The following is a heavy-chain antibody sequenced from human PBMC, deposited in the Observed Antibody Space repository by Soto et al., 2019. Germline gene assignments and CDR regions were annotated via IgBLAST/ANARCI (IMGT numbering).Heavy chain of an antibody. Sequence: ASVKVSCKASGYTFPSYDINWVRQATGQGLEWMGWMNPNSGNTGYAQKFQGRVTMTRNTSISTAYMELSSLRSEDTAVYYCARVISGDYSKLGYWGQGTLVTVSS. CDR3: ARVISGDYSKLGY. D-gene: IGHD4-4*01. V-gene: IGHV1-8*01. CDR1: GYTFPSYD. CDR2: MNPNSGNT. J-gene: IGHJ4*02.